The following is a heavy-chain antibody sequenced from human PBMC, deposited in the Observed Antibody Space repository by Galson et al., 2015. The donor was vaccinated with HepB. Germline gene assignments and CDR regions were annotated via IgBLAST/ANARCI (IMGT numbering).Heavy chain of an antibody. D-gene: IGHD5-24*01. CDR1: GDTFSTYL. Sequence: SVKVSCKASGDTFSTYLISWVRQAPGQGLEWMGGIIPLFGTANYAEKFQDRVTMTADESTSTAYMELSSLTSEDTAVYYCARAGTVDRASILTFDIWGQGTVVTVSS. CDR3: ARAGTVDRASILTFDI. CDR2: IIPLFGTA. V-gene: IGHV1-69*13. J-gene: IGHJ3*02.